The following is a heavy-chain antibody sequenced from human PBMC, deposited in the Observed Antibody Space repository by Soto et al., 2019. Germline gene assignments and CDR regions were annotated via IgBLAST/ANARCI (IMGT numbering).Heavy chain of an antibody. CDR3: ASIKWGLNYYNGMDV. V-gene: IGHV1-2*02. D-gene: IGHD1-26*01. CDR1: GYSFSDYF. J-gene: IGHJ6*02. Sequence: QVQLVQSGAEVKKSGASVKVSCKPSGYSFSDYFIQWVRQAPGQGLEWVAWINPKTAATNYAKKFQGRVSVTWDTSSTTAYMELTSLRHDDTAVYYCASIKWGLNYYNGMDVWGPGTTVIVSS. CDR2: INPKTAAT.